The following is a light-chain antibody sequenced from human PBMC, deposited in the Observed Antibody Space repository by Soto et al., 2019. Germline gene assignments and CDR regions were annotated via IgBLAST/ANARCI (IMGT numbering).Light chain of an antibody. V-gene: IGKV1-6*01. Sequence: AIQMTHSPSSVSASVGDRVTITCRASQDIRKDLGWYQQKPGKAPNLLIHKASHLESGVPSRFSGSGSGTEFTLTISSLQPGDFATYYCQHYNTYPWTFGQGTKVDI. CDR2: KAS. J-gene: IGKJ1*01. CDR3: QHYNTYPWT. CDR1: QDIRKD.